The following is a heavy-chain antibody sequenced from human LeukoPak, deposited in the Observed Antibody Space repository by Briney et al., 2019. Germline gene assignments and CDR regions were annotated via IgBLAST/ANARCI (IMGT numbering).Heavy chain of an antibody. Sequence: GGSLRLSCAASGFTFSSYGMHWVRQAPGKGLEWVAVISYDGSNKYYADSVKGRFTISRDSSKNTLYLQMNSLRAEDTAVYYCAKERPQTYYDFWSGRAYHYYGMDVWGQGTTVTVSS. J-gene: IGHJ6*02. D-gene: IGHD3-3*01. V-gene: IGHV3-30*18. CDR3: AKERPQTYYDFWSGRAYHYYGMDV. CDR2: ISYDGSNK. CDR1: GFTFSSYG.